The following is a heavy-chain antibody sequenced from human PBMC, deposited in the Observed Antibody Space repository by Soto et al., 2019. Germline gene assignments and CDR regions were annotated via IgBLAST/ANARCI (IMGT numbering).Heavy chain of an antibody. J-gene: IGHJ4*02. CDR3: AREDMSGTYYFDY. CDR2: VYRSWIT. CDR1: GGSVNSETHF. D-gene: IGHD1-26*01. V-gene: IGHV4-61*01. Sequence: PXETLSRTCRVSGGSVNSETHFWSWIRQAPGKGLEWIGYVYRSWITNSNPALKSRVFVSADMARNQFSLTLDSVTPADTAVYYCAREDMSGTYYFDYWGPGIQVTVYS.